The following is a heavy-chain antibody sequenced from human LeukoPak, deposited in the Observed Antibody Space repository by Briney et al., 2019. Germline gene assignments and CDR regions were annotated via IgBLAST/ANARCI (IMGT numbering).Heavy chain of an antibody. V-gene: IGHV3-30-3*01. CDR1: GFTFSSYA. CDR2: ISYDGSNK. D-gene: IGHD1-26*01. J-gene: IGHJ4*02. Sequence: GGSLRLSCAASGFTFSSYAMHWVRQAPGKGLEWVAVISYDGSNKYYADSVKGRFTISRDNSKNTLYLQMNSLRAEDTAVYYCARAGVRATTLWFDYWGQGTLVTVSS. CDR3: ARAGVRATTLWFDY.